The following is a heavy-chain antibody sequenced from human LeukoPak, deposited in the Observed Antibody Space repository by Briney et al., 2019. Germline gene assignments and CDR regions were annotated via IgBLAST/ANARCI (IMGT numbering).Heavy chain of an antibody. Sequence: PGGSLRLSCAASGNYWMHWVRQAPGKGLVWVSHINSDGSWTSYADSVKGRFTISKDNAKNTVYLQMNSPRAEDTAVYYCVSFYETYWGRGTLVTGSS. CDR1: GNYW. CDR2: INSDGSWT. J-gene: IGHJ4*02. V-gene: IGHV3-74*01. D-gene: IGHD2/OR15-2a*01. CDR3: VSFYETY.